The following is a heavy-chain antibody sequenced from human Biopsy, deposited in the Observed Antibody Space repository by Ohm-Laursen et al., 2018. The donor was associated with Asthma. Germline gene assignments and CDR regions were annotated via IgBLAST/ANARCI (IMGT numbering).Heavy chain of an antibody. CDR1: GFSFSNYG. CDR2: ISFDGSNK. CDR3: AKEVFPGWELRRGPDS. Sequence: SLRLSCSASGFSFSNYGMHWARQAPGKGLDWVAVISFDGSNKNYTDSVKGRFTISRDNSRNTLHLEMNSLRAEDTAVYFCAKEVFPGWELRRGPDSWGQGTLVTVSS. J-gene: IGHJ4*02. D-gene: IGHD1-26*01. V-gene: IGHV3-30*18.